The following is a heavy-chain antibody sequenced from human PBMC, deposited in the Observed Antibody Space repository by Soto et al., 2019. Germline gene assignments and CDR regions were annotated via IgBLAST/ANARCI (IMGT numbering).Heavy chain of an antibody. CDR1: GGTFSSYA. D-gene: IGHD2-21*02. J-gene: IGHJ4*02. CDR3: ARGFRGGDAPGEDGDY. Sequence: QVQLVQSGAEVKKPGSSVKVSCKASGGTFSSYAISWVRQAPGQGLEWMGGIIPIFGTANYAQKFQGRVRIPADESTSTAYMELSSLRSEDTAVYYCARGFRGGDAPGEDGDYWGQGTLVTVSS. V-gene: IGHV1-69*01. CDR2: IIPIFGTA.